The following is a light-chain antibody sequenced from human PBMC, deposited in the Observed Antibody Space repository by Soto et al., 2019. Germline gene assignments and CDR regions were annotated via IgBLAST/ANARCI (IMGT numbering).Light chain of an antibody. CDR2: GAT. CDR3: QQYNTWPPII. Sequence: EIVMTQSPATLSVSPGERATLSCRARQSVSSNLAWYQQKPGQAPRLLIFGATTRATGIPARFSGSAAGTEYNLTIRSLKSVDFAVYYGQQYNTWPPIIVGPGTRLDIK. V-gene: IGKV3-15*01. J-gene: IGKJ5*01. CDR1: QSVSSN.